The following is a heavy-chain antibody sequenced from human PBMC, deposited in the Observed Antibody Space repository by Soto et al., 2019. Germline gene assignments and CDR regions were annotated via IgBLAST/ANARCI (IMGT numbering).Heavy chain of an antibody. CDR3: AKGHQEVVPEYFQH. J-gene: IGHJ1*01. Sequence: PGGSLRLSCAASGFTFSSYAMSWVRQAPGKGLEWVSAITGSGDSTYYADSVKGWFTISRDNSKNTLYLQMNSLRAEDTAVYYCAKGHQEVVPEYFQHWGQGTLVTVS. CDR1: GFTFSSYA. V-gene: IGHV3-23*01. D-gene: IGHD6-13*01. CDR2: ITGSGDST.